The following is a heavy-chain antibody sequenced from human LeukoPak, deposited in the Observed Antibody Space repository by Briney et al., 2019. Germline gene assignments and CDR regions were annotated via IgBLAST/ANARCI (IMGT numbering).Heavy chain of an antibody. CDR2: INPSGGST. CDR1: GYTXTSYY. CDR3: ARASFDNDYGDY. Sequence: ASVKVSCKASGYTXTSYYMHWVRQAPGXXLXWMGIINPSGGSTSYAQKFQGRVTMTRDTSMSTVYMELSSLRSEDTAVYYCARASFDNDYGDYWGQGTLVTVSS. J-gene: IGHJ4*02. D-gene: IGHD5-24*01. V-gene: IGHV1-46*01.